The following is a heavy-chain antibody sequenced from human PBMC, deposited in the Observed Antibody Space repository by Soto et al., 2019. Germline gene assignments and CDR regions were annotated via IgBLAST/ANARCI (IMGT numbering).Heavy chain of an antibody. CDR1: GYTFTGYY. J-gene: IGHJ4*02. CDR2: INPSGGST. V-gene: IGHV1-46*01. CDR3: ARVRRSSGYYYGY. Sequence: GASVKPSCKACGYTFTGYYMHWVRQAPGQGLEWMGIINPSGGSTSYAQKFQGRVTMTRDTSTSTVYMELSSLRSEDTAVYYCARVRRSSGYYYGYWGQGTPVTVSS. D-gene: IGHD3-22*01.